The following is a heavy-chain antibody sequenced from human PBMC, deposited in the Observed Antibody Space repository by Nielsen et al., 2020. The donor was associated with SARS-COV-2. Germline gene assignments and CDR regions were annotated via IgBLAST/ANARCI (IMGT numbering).Heavy chain of an antibody. J-gene: IGHJ3*02. V-gene: IGHV3-9*01. CDR2: ISWNSGSI. CDR1: GFTFDDYA. Sequence: GGSLRLSCAASGFTFDDYAMHWVRQAPGKGLEWVSGISWNSGSIGYADSVKGRFTISRDNAKNSLYLQMNSLRAEDTALYYCAKDIYPYGSGSPGAFDIWGQRTMVTVSS. CDR3: AKDIYPYGSGSPGAFDI. D-gene: IGHD3-10*01.